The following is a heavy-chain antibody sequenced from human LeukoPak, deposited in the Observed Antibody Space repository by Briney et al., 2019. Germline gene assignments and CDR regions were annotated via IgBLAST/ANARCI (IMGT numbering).Heavy chain of an antibody. Sequence: GGSLRLSCAASGFTFSSYSMNWVRQAPGRGLEWVSYISSSSSTIYYADSVKGRFTISRDNAKNSLYLQMNSLRAEDTAVYYCARAPRLAVAGTEFDYWGQGTLVTVSS. CDR1: GFTFSSYS. CDR3: ARAPRLAVAGTEFDY. CDR2: ISSSSSTI. J-gene: IGHJ4*02. D-gene: IGHD6-19*01. V-gene: IGHV3-48*01.